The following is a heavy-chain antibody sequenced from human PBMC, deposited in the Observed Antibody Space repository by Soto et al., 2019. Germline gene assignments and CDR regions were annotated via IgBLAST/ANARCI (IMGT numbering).Heavy chain of an antibody. V-gene: IGHV1-69*13. CDR2: IIPIFGTA. D-gene: IGHD1-26*01. CDR1: GGTFSSYA. Sequence: WDSVKVSCKASGGTFSSYAMNWVRQAPGQGLEWMGGIIPIFGTANYAQKFQGRVTITADESTSTAYMELSSLRSEDTAVYYCARGVGVGATPYFDLWGRGTLVTVSS. CDR3: ARGVGVGATPYFDL. J-gene: IGHJ2*01.